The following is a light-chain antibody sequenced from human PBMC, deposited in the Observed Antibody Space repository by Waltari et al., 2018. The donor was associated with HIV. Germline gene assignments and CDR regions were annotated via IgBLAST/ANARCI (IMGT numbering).Light chain of an antibody. V-gene: IGLV1-47*01. CDR1: TSNIGSNY. CDR3: TAWDDSLEGMGV. Sequence: QSVLTQSSSASGTPGQRVTISCSGSTSNIGSNYVYWYQQLPGTAPKLLIYRDNQRPAGVPDRVSGSKSGTSASLAISGLRSEDEADYYCTAWDDSLEGMGVLGGGTKLTVL. J-gene: IGLJ3*02. CDR2: RDN.